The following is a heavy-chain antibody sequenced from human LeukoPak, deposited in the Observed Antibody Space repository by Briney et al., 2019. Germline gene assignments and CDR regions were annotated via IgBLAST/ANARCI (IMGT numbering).Heavy chain of an antibody. CDR1: GFTFSTYA. V-gene: IGHV3-23*01. J-gene: IGHJ3*01. CDR2: TGRHT. D-gene: IGHD3-22*01. CDR3: AKSWRSYDTSNYYASDL. Sequence: PGGSLRLSCAASGFTFSTYAMSWVRQAPGKGLEWVSSTGRHTNYADSVEGRFTISRDNSKSTLYLQMDSLRAEDTAIYYCAKSWRSYDTSNYYASDLWGQGTMVTVSS.